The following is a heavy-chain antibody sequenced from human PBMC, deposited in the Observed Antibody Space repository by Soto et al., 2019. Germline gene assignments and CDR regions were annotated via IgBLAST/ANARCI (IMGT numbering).Heavy chain of an antibody. D-gene: IGHD3-10*02. Sequence: QLQESGPGLVKPSETLSLTCTVSGGSIISSNFYWGWIRQPPGKGLEWIGSVEYGGSTYDNPSLKSRVTLSADTSKNQFSLKLTSVTAADTAIYYCARHVRGAVTMNWFDPWGHGTLVTDSS. V-gene: IGHV4-39*01. J-gene: IGHJ5*02. CDR3: ARHVRGAVTMNWFDP. CDR2: VEYGGST. CDR1: GGSIISSNFY.